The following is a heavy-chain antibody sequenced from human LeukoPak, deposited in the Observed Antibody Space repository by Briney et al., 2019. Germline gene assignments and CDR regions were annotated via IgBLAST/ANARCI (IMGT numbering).Heavy chain of an antibody. V-gene: IGHV3-48*03. CDR1: GFTFSSYE. D-gene: IGHD6-19*01. CDR2: ISSSGSTI. CDR3: ARESKIAVAGTGDY. J-gene: IGHJ4*02. Sequence: PGGSLRLSCAASGFTFSSYEMNWVRQAPGKGLEWVSYISSSGSTIYYADSVKGRFTISRDNAKNSLYLQMNSLRAEGTAVYYCARESKIAVAGTGDYWGQGTLVTVSS.